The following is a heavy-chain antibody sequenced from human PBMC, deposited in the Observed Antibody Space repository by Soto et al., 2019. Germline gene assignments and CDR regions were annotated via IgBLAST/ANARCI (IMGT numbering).Heavy chain of an antibody. V-gene: IGHV3-30*18. J-gene: IGHJ4*02. CDR3: AKGEVRGIIPSYFDY. D-gene: IGHD3-10*01. CDR2: ISNDGSNE. CDR1: GFTFRWFG. Sequence: GGSLRLSCAGSGFTFRWFGMNWVRQAPGKGLEWVARISNDGSNEYYVDSVKGRFTISRDNSKNTLYLQMDSLRAEDTAVYYFAKGEVRGIIPSYFDYWGLGTLVTVS.